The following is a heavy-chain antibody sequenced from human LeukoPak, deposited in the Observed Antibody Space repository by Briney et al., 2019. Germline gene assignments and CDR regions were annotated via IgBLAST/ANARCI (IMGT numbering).Heavy chain of an antibody. CDR2: ISGSGGST. CDR3: AKSDRSSTSCYIVDY. Sequence: PGGSLRLSCAASGFTFSSYAMSWVRQAPGKGLEWVSAISGSGGSTYYADSVKGRFTISRDNSKNTLYLQMNSLRAEDTAVYYCAKSDRSSTSCYIVDYWGQGTLVTVSS. J-gene: IGHJ4*02. D-gene: IGHD2-2*02. V-gene: IGHV3-23*01. CDR1: GFTFSSYA.